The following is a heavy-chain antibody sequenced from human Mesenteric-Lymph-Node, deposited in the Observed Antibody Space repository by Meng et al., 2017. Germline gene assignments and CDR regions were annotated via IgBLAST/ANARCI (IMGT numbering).Heavy chain of an antibody. CDR1: GYTFTDFY. D-gene: IGHD2-8*02. CDR2: INPTSGWIIPSSGGT. V-gene: IGHV1-2*02. Sequence: ASVKVSCKASGYTFTDFYIHWVRQAPGQGLEWMGWINPTSGWIIPSSGGTKYAQKFQGRVTVTRDTSITTAYMELSGLESDDTAVYYCARSYWLSNHPFDIWGQGTMVTVSS. CDR3: ARSYWLSNHPFDI. J-gene: IGHJ3*02.